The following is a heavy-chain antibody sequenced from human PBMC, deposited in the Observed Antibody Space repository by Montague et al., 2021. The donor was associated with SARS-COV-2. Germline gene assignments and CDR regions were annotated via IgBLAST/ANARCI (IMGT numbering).Heavy chain of an antibody. V-gene: IGHV4-34*01. D-gene: IGHD3-10*01. CDR2: IHHGGST. J-gene: IGHJ6*03. CDR1: GGSFSTYS. Sequence: SETLSLTCAVHGGSFSTYSWNCIRQPPGKGLEWIGEIHHGGSTNYNQSLKSRGTILADTSKNQFSLKLTSVAAADTAVYYCARLGGGVVPSPLLGVGPYYSYYYMDVWGKGTTVTVSS. CDR3: ARLGGGVVPSPLLGVGPYYSYYYMDV.